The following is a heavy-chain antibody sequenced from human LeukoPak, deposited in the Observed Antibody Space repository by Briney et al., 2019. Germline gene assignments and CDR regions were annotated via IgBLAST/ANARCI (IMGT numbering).Heavy chain of an antibody. CDR1: GGSISSYY. CDR2: IYYSGST. CDR3: ARGDSVVVAAATLYYFDY. D-gene: IGHD2-15*01. J-gene: IGHJ4*02. Sequence: SETLSLTCTVSGGSISSYYWSWIRQPPGKGLEWIGYIYYSGSTNYNPSLKSRVTISVDTSKNQFSLKLSSVTAADTAVYYCARGDSVVVAAATLYYFDYWGQGTLVTVSS. V-gene: IGHV4-59*01.